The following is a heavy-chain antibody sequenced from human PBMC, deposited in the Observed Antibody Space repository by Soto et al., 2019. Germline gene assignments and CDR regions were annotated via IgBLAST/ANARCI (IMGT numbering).Heavy chain of an antibody. D-gene: IGHD3-3*01. CDR1: GYTFTTYG. Sequence: ASVKVSCKASGYTFTTYGFSWVRQAPGQGLEWMGWISAYNGNTNYAQKLQDRVTMTTDTSTSTAYMELRSLRSDDTAVYYCARAYYDFWSGYYFRHVDYWGQGTLVTVSS. J-gene: IGHJ4*02. V-gene: IGHV1-18*01. CDR2: ISAYNGNT. CDR3: ARAYYDFWSGYYFRHVDY.